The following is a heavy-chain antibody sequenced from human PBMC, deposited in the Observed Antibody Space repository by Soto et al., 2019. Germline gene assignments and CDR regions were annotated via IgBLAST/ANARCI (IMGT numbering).Heavy chain of an antibody. Sequence: SVKLTCKPSGGTFSSCAISWVRQATRQGLEWMGGIIPIFGTANYAQKFQGRVTITADESTSTAYMELSSLRSEDTAVYYSTRDKYCSGGSCDLGWFDPWGQGTLDGVSS. D-gene: IGHD2-15*01. CDR2: IIPIFGTA. J-gene: IGHJ5*02. CDR3: TRDKYCSGGSCDLGWFDP. CDR1: GGTFSSCA. V-gene: IGHV1-69*01.